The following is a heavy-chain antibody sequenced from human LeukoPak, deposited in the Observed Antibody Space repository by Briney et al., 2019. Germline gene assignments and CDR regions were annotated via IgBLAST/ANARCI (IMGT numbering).Heavy chain of an antibody. D-gene: IGHD1-26*01. CDR1: GFTFGNHA. CDR2: ISGSGLNA. V-gene: IGHV3-23*01. CDR3: VKDIGTVGASPFDY. J-gene: IGHJ4*02. Sequence: PGGSLRLSCAASGFTFGNHALGWVRQAPGKGLEWVSVISGSGLNAYYTDSVKGRFTISRDNSKNTLSLQMNSLRVEDTALYYCVKDIGTVGASPFDYWGQGTLVSVSS.